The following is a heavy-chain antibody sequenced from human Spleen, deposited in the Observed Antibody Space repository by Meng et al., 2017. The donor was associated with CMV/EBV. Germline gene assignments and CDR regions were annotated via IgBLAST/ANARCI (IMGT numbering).Heavy chain of an antibody. CDR1: GYTFTGYY. V-gene: IGHV1-18*04. J-gene: IGHJ4*02. Sequence: ASVKVSCKASGYTFTGYYMHWVRQAPGQGLEWMGWVSTYNGNTRYAHYLQGRVTMTTDASTNTAYMELRNLSSDDTAVYYCARDYQLMQGLDYWGQGTLVTVSS. CDR3: ARDYQLMQGLDY. D-gene: IGHD2-2*01. CDR2: VSTYNGNT.